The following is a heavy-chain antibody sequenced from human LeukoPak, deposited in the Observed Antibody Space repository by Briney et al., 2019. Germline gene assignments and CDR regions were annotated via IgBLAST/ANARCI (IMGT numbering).Heavy chain of an antibody. J-gene: IGHJ4*02. D-gene: IGHD6-19*01. V-gene: IGHV3-9*01. CDR3: AKDNRRHYTSGPNPDSLH. CDR2: ISWNSGSI. CDR1: GFIFNNYA. Sequence: GRSLRLSCAGSGFIFNNYAMHWVRQPPGKGLEWVSGISWNSGSIDYADSVKGRFTISGDNAENSLYLQMNSLRVEDTAFYYCAKDNRRHYTSGPNPDSLHWGQGALVTVSS.